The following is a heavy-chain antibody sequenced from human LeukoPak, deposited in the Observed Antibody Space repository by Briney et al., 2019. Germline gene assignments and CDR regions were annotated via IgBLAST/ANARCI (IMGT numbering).Heavy chain of an antibody. CDR2: INTNTGNP. V-gene: IGHV7-4-1*02. CDR1: GYAFTSYA. D-gene: IGHD5-12*01. Sequence: ASVKVSCKASGYAFTSYAMNWVRQAPGQGLEWMGWINTNTGNPTYAQGFTGRFVFSLDTSVSTAYLQISSLKAEDTAVYYCARDWNGGYSGYDGAFDYWGQGTLVTVSS. CDR3: ARDWNGGYSGYDGAFDY. J-gene: IGHJ4*02.